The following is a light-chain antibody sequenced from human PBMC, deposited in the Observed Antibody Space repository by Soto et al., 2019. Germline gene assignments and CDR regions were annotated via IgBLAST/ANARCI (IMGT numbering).Light chain of an antibody. J-gene: IGKJ1*01. V-gene: IGKV2-30*01. CDR1: QSLVYSDGNTY. Sequence: DVVMTQSPLSLPVTLGQPASISCRSSQSLVYSDGNTYLNWFQQRPGQSPRRLIYKVSNRDSGVPDRFRFSGSVSGLRLKVSRVEAEDVAVYYWMQGTHWTWTGGQGTQVDIK. CDR3: MQGTHWTWT. CDR2: KVS.